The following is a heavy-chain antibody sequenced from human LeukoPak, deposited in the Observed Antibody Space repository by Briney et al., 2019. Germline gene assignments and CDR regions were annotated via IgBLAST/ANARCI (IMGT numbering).Heavy chain of an antibody. CDR1: GFTFSSYA. CDR3: AGGSGWLIDY. V-gene: IGHV3-30-3*01. CDR2: ISYDGSNK. Sequence: PGGSLRLSCAASGFTFSSYAMHWVRQAPGKGLEWVAVISYDGSNKYYADSVKGRFTISRDNSKNTLYLQMNSLRVEDTGVYYCAGGSGWLIDYWGQGTLVTVSS. D-gene: IGHD6-19*01. J-gene: IGHJ4*02.